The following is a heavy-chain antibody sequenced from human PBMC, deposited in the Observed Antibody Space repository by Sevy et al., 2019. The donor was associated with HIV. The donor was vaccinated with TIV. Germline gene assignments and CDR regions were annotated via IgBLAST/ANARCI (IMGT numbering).Heavy chain of an antibody. CDR2: ISSSSSYI. CDR1: GFTFSSYS. J-gene: IGHJ6*02. CDR3: AGARDGSGSYSGYYYYGMDV. Sequence: GGSLRLSCAASGFTFSSYSMNWVRQAPGKGLEWVSSISSSSSYIYYADSVKGRFTISRDNAKNSLYLQMNSLRAEDTAVYYCAGARDGSGSYSGYYYYGMDVWGQGTTVTVSS. V-gene: IGHV3-21*01. D-gene: IGHD3-10*01.